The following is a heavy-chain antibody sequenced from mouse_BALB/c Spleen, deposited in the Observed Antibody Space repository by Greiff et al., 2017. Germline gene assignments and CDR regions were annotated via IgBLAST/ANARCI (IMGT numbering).Heavy chain of an antibody. D-gene: IGHD1-1*01. CDR2: IDPANGNT. Sequence: EVKLMESGAELVKPGASVKLSCTASGFNIKDTYMHWVKQRPEQGLEWIGRIDPANGNTKYDPKFQGKATITADTSSNTAYLQLSSLTSEDTAVYYCALYYYGSSYDFDYWGQGTTLTVSS. V-gene: IGHV14-3*02. CDR3: ALYYYGSSYDFDY. CDR1: GFNIKDTY. J-gene: IGHJ2*01.